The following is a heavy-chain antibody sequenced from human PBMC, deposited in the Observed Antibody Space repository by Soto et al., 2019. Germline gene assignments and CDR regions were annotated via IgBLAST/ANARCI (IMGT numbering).Heavy chain of an antibody. Sequence: SETLSLTCAVYGGSFSGYYWSWIRQPPGKGLEWIGEINHSGSTNYNPSLKSRVTISVDTPKNQFSLKLSSVTAADTAVYYCARLTIFGVATNFDYWGQGTLVTVSS. D-gene: IGHD3-3*01. J-gene: IGHJ4*02. CDR3: ARLTIFGVATNFDY. V-gene: IGHV4-34*01. CDR1: GGSFSGYY. CDR2: INHSGST.